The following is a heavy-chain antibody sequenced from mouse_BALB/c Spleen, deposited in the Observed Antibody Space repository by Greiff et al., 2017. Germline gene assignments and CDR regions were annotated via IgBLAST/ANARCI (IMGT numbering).Heavy chain of an antibody. D-gene: IGHD1-2*01. Sequence: VQLQQSGAELAKPGASVKMSCKASGYTFTSYWMHWVKQRPGQGLEWIGYINPSTGYTEYNQKFKDKATLTADKSSSTAYMQLSSLTSEDSAVYYCARPPITTGYFDYWGQGTTLTVSS. V-gene: IGHV1-7*01. CDR1: GYTFTSYW. J-gene: IGHJ2*01. CDR3: ARPPITTGYFDY. CDR2: INPSTGYT.